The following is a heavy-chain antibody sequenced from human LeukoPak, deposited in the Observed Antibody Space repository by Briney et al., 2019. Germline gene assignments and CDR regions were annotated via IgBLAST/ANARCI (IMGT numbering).Heavy chain of an antibody. CDR3: VSIPGD. J-gene: IGHJ4*02. D-gene: IGHD7-27*01. V-gene: IGHV3-74*01. Sequence: GGSLRLSCAASGFTFSSYWMHGVRQGSGKGLVWVSRINSDGSSTSYADSVKGRFTISRDNAKNTLYLQMNTLRAEDTAVYYCVSIPGDWGQGILVTVSS. CDR2: INSDGSST. CDR1: GFTFSSYW.